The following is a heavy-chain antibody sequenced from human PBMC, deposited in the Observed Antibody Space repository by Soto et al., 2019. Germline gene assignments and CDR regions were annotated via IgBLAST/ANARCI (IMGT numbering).Heavy chain of an antibody. CDR3: ARGGGVGVAGSAAFDM. CDR1: GYPVTAYY. Sequence: QLHLVQSGAVVKKPGASVTVSCSASGYPVTAYYMHWVRQAPGRGLEWMGGINPATGAAKYTQTFQGTVTMTRETSTSTVFMELSGLTSGDTAVFYCARGGGVGVAGSAAFDMWGQGTLVTVSS. J-gene: IGHJ3*02. V-gene: IGHV1-2*02. D-gene: IGHD3-3*01. CDR2: INPATGAA.